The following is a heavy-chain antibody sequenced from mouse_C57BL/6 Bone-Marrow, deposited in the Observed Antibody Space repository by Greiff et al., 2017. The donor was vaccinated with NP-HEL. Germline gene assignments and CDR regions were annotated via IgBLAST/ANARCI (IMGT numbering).Heavy chain of an antibody. V-gene: IGHV14-4*01. Sequence: EVQLQQSGAELVRPGASVKLSCTASGFNIKDDYMHWVKQRPEQGLEWIGWIDPENGDTEYASKFQGKATITADTSSNTAYLQLSSLTSEDTAVYYCTTGRFITTVVAHFDVWGTGTTVTVSS. CDR2: IDPENGDT. CDR3: TTGRFITTVVAHFDV. J-gene: IGHJ1*03. D-gene: IGHD1-1*01. CDR1: GFNIKDDY.